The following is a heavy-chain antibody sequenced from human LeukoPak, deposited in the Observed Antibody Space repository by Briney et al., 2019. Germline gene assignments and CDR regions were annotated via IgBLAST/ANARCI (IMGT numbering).Heavy chain of an antibody. CDR1: GGSVSSGSYY. CDR2: IYYSGST. CDR3: ARDGLPQAVPAAMTGYYGMDV. Sequence: PSETLSLTCTVSGGSVSSGSYYWSWIRQPPGKGLEWIGYIYYSGSTNYNPSLKSRVTISVDTSKNQFSLKLSSVTAADTAVYYCARDGLPQAVPAAMTGYYGMDVWGKGTTVTVSS. D-gene: IGHD2-2*01. V-gene: IGHV4-61*01. J-gene: IGHJ6*04.